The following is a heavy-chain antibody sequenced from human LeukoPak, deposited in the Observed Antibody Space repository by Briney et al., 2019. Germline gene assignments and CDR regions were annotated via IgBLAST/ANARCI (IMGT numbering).Heavy chain of an antibody. CDR1: GGSISSYY. CDR3: ARGLKLTGYSSSWYKYYFDY. V-gene: IGHV4-59*12. Sequence: SETLSLTCTVSGGSISSYYWSWIRQPPGKGLEWIGYIYYSGSTNYNPSLKSRVTISVDTSKNQFSLKLSSVTAADTAVYYCARGLKLTGYSSSWYKYYFDYWGQGTLVTVSS. D-gene: IGHD6-13*01. J-gene: IGHJ4*02. CDR2: IYYSGST.